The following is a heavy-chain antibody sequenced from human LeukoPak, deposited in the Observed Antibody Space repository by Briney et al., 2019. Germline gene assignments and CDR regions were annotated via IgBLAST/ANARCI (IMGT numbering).Heavy chain of an antibody. J-gene: IGHJ4*02. V-gene: IGHV4-59*01. CDR3: ARGRWLQYYFDY. Sequence: PSETLSLTCTVSGGSLSSYYWSWIRQPPGKGLEWIGYISYTGSANYNPSLKSRVSISVDTTKSHFSLRLSSVTAADTAVYYCARGRWLQYYFDYWGQGTLVNVSS. CDR2: ISYTGSA. CDR1: GGSLSSYY. D-gene: IGHD5-24*01.